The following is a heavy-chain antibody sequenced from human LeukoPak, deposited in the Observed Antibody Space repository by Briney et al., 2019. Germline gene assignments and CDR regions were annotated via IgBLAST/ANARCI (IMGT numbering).Heavy chain of an antibody. D-gene: IGHD2-2*03. CDR3: ARSWMTDY. J-gene: IGHJ4*02. CDR1: GFTFSSFA. Sequence: GGSLRLSCAASGFTFSSFAMIWVRQAPGKGLEWVSAISGSGGSTFYGDSVKGRFTISRDNAKNSLYLQMNSLRAEDTAVYYCARSWMTDYWGQGTLVTVSS. CDR2: ISGSGGST. V-gene: IGHV3-23*01.